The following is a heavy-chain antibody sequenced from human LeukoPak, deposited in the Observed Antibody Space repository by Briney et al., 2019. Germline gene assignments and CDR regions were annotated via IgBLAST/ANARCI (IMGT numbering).Heavy chain of an antibody. J-gene: IGHJ4*02. CDR3: ARSDCSSTICYQDY. V-gene: IGHV1-18*01. CDR1: GYTFTSYG. Sequence: ASVKVSCKASGYTFTSYGINWVRQAPGQGLERMGWISGYNGNTNYAQKFQGRVTMTTDTSTSTAYMELRSLRSDDTAVYYCARSDCSSTICYQDYWGQGTLVTVSS. D-gene: IGHD2-2*01. CDR2: ISGYNGNT.